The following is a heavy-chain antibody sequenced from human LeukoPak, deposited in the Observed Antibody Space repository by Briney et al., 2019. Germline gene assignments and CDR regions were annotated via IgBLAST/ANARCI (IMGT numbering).Heavy chain of an antibody. CDR2: IYSRSGNA. CDR3: ARVVVGGELRFSDY. V-gene: IGHV4-61*02. CDR1: GDSISSSSYY. J-gene: IGHJ4*02. Sequence: SETLFLTCDVSGDSISSSSYYWTCIRQPAGKALECIGRIYSRSGNANYNPSLKSRVTISMDTSKNHIPLRLNSVTAADSAVYYCARVVVGGELRFSDYWGQGTLVTVSS. D-gene: IGHD3-3*01.